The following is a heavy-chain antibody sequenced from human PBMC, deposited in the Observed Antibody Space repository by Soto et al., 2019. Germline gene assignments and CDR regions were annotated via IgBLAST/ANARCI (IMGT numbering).Heavy chain of an antibody. CDR3: VRGHCSTTSCSPYYYYYAMDV. D-gene: IGHD2-2*01. Sequence: PSETLSLTCTVSGGSISSGDYYWSWIRQPPXKGLEWIGYIDDRGSTHHNPSLESRVTMSVDMSKNQFSLKLSSVTAADTAVYFCVRGHCSTTSCSPYYYYYAMDVWGQGTTVTVSS. CDR1: GGSISSGDYY. CDR2: IDDRGST. J-gene: IGHJ6*02. V-gene: IGHV4-30-4*01.